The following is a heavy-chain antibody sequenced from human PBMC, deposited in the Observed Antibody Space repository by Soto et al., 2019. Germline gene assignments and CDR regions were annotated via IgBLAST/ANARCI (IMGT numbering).Heavy chain of an antibody. CDR3: AIPTDYYDSSGPSVYYYGMDV. D-gene: IGHD3-22*01. J-gene: IGHJ6*02. CDR2: IIPIFGTA. CDR1: GGTFSSYA. V-gene: IGHV1-69*06. Sequence: SVKVSCKASGGTFSSYAISWVRQAPGQGLAWMGGIIPIFGTANYAQKFQGRVTITADKSTSTAYMELSSLRSEDTAVYYCAIPTDYYDSSGPSVYYYGMDVWGQGTTVTVSS.